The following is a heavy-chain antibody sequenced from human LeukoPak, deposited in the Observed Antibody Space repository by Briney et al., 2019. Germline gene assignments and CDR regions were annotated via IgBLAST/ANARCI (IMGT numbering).Heavy chain of an antibody. V-gene: IGHV3-23*01. CDR2: ISGGGGTT. D-gene: IGHD6-6*01. CDR3: AKDPTPSSSAPPR. CDR1: GFTFSSYA. J-gene: IGHJ4*02. Sequence: GGSLRLSCAASGFTFSSYAMSWVRQAPGKGLEWVSGISGGGGTTFYADSVKGRFTISRDNSKNTLYLQMNSLRAEDTAVYYCAKDPTPSSSAPPRGGQGTLVTVSS.